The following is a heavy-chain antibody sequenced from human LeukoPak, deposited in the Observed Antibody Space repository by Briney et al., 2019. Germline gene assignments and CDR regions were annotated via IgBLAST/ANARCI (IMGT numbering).Heavy chain of an antibody. V-gene: IGHV4-39*01. J-gene: IGHJ5*02. Sequence: SEALSLTCTVSGGSIGSSTYYWGWIRQPPGKGLEWIGSIYYSGSTYYNPSLKSRVTISVDTSKNQFSLNLTSVTAADTAVYYCARSTTIKGWFDPWGQGTLVTVSS. CDR1: GGSIGSSTYY. D-gene: IGHD4-11*01. CDR2: IYYSGST. CDR3: ARSTTIKGWFDP.